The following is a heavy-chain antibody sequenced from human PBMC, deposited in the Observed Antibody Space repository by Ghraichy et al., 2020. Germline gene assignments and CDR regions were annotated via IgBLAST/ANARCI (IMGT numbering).Heavy chain of an antibody. CDR2: SYLDGIT. CDR1: GFTVGSNY. Sequence: GGSLRLSCEGSGFTVGSNYMTWVRQAPGKGLEWVAVSYLDGITNYADSVEGRFTISRDNSKNTVYLQMNSLRAEDTAVYYCARSNIPWVGTYFYMDVWGKGTTVTVSS. CDR3: ARSNIPWVGTYFYMDV. D-gene: IGHD1-14*01. J-gene: IGHJ6*03. V-gene: IGHV3-53*01.